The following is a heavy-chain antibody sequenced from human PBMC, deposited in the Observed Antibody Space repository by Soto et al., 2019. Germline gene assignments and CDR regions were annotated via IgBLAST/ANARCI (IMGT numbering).Heavy chain of an antibody. Sequence: GGSLRLSCAASGFTFSSYSMNWVRQAPGKGLEWVSYISSSSSTIYYADSVKGRFTISRDNAKNSLYLQMNSLRDEDTAVYYCARDDDSSGWYNGFDPWGQGTLVTVSS. D-gene: IGHD6-19*01. CDR3: ARDDDSSGWYNGFDP. CDR1: GFTFSSYS. V-gene: IGHV3-48*02. CDR2: ISSSSSTI. J-gene: IGHJ5*02.